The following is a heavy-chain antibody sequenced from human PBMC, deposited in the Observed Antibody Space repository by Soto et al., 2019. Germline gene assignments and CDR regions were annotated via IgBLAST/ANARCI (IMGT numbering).Heavy chain of an antibody. CDR2: IRRRARNYAS. Sequence: EVQLVESGGDLVQPGWSLKLSCAASGFTFGGSAMHWVRQASGKGLAWVGHIRRRARNYASVYAAPVTGRFIFSSDDSNNKAYLQLHSLKPSDAAAYFCSSTDDGSDSFSPDIDYWGQGTLVTVSS. CDR1: GFTFGGSA. J-gene: IGHJ4*02. V-gene: IGHV3-73*02. D-gene: IGHD3-22*01. CDR3: SSTDDGSDSFSPDIDY.